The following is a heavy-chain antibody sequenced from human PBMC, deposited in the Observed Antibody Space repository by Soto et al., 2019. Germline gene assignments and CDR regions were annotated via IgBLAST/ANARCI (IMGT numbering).Heavy chain of an antibody. CDR2: IYYSGTT. Sequence: PSETLSLTCAVYGGSFSSGGYYWNWIRQHPGKGLEWIGYIYYSGTTNYNSSLKSRVTISIDTSKNQFSLKFNSVTAADTAVYYCAREGYNFGPFDYWGQGTLVTVSS. D-gene: IGHD5-18*01. CDR1: GGSFSSGGYY. J-gene: IGHJ4*02. CDR3: AREGYNFGPFDY. V-gene: IGHV4-61*08.